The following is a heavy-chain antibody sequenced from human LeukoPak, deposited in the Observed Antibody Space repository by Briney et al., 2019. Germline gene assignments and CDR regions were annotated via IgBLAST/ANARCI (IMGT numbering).Heavy chain of an antibody. J-gene: IGHJ5*02. D-gene: IGHD1-26*01. CDR1: GFTFSSYA. CDR3: AKGPYSGSYYNWFDP. CDR2: ISGSGGST. V-gene: IGHV3-23*01. Sequence: GGSLRLSCAASGFTFSSYAMSWVRQAPGKGLEWVSAISGSGGSTDYADSVKGRFTISRDNSKNTLYLQMNSLRAEDTAVYYCAKGPYSGSYYNWFDPWGQGTLVTVSS.